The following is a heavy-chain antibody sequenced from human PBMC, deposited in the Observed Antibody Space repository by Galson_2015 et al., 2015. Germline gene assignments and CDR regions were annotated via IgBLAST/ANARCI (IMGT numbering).Heavy chain of an antibody. D-gene: IGHD3-10*01. CDR3: ARDPGAHNFDY. Sequence: SLRLSCAASGFTFSSYWMHWVRQAPGKGLVWVSRTNSDGSSTSYADSVEGRFTISRDNAKNTLYLQMNSLRAEDTAVYYCARDPGAHNFDYWGQGTLVTVSS. CDR1: GFTFSSYW. V-gene: IGHV3-74*01. J-gene: IGHJ4*02. CDR2: TNSDGSST.